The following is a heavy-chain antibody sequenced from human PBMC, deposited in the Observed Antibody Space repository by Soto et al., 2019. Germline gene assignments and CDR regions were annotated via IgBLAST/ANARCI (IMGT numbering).Heavy chain of an antibody. V-gene: IGHV3-30*18. CDR1: GFTFSSFG. Sequence: QVQLVESGGGVVQPGRSLRLSCAASGFTFSSFGMHWVRQAPGKGLECVAFISFDGSNQYYVDSVRGRFIISRDNSKNTLSLQMNNLEAEDTDVYYCAKDTSKYSNNWPAYYGLDVWGQGTTVTVSS. J-gene: IGHJ6*02. CDR3: AKDTSKYSNNWPAYYGLDV. CDR2: ISFDGSNQ. D-gene: IGHD6-13*01.